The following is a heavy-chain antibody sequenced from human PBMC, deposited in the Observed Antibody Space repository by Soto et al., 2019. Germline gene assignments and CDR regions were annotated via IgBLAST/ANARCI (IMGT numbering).Heavy chain of an antibody. V-gene: IGHV2-5*02. CDR3: AHIVGMATMSY. CDR2: IYWDDDK. CDR1: GFSLSTSGVG. Sequence: QITLKESGPTLVKPTQTLTLTCTFSGFSLSTSGVGVGWIRQPQGKALEWLALIYWDDDKRYSPSLKSTLTLTKDTSHNQVVLTMAKMDSVNTATYYCAHIVGMATMSYWGQGTLVTFSS. J-gene: IGHJ4*02.